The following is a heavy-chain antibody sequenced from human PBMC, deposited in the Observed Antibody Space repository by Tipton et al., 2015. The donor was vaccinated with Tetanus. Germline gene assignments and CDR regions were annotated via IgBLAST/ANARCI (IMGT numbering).Heavy chain of an antibody. CDR1: GYTFTNFG. D-gene: IGHD6-13*01. V-gene: IGHV1-18*01. J-gene: IGHJ4*01. Sequence: QVQLVQSGAEMKKPGASVKVSCKASGYTFTNFGISWVRQAPGQGLEWMGWIGAHNGYRHYAQRLKGKVTMTTDSSMTTAYMELRSLRSDGTAMYYCARNNSNLFGYWGHGTLVTVSS. CDR2: IGAHNGYR. CDR3: ARNNSNLFGY.